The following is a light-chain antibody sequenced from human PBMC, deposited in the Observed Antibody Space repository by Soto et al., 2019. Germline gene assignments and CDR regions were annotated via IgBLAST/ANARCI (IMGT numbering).Light chain of an antibody. CDR2: GAS. V-gene: IGKV1-39*01. CDR1: QTIRVY. CDR3: QQSYSTPPT. J-gene: IGKJ2*01. Sequence: DILMTQSPSSLSASVGDRVTITCRASQTIRVYLTWYQQKSGKAPEVLISGASTLQSGVPSRFSGSGSGTDFTLTINSLQPEDFATYFCQQSYSTPPTFGQGTKL.